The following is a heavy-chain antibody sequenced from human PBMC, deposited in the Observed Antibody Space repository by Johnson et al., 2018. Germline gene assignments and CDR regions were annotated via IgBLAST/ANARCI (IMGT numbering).Heavy chain of an antibody. Sequence: QVQLVQSGAEVKKPGSSVKVSCKASGGTFSSYTISWVRPAPGQGLEWMGRIIPFLGIANYAQKFQGRVTITADQSTSTAYMGLSSLRSEETAVYYCAKSSWIYYYYSYMDVWGKGTTGTVSS. D-gene: IGHD3-10*01. CDR1: GGTFSSYT. J-gene: IGHJ6*03. CDR2: IIPFLGIA. CDR3: AKSSWIYYYYSYMDV. V-gene: IGHV1-69*02.